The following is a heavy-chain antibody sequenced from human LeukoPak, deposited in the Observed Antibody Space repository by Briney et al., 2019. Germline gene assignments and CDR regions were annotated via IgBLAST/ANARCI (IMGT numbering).Heavy chain of an antibody. V-gene: IGHV4-4*07. Sequence: KPSETLSLTCTISGGSIMNYYWIWLRHPAGRGLEWIGRIYTSGSTNYNPSLKSRVTMSVDTSKNHFSLKVYSVTAADTAVYYCARDLGRFDPWGQGTLVTVSS. CDR2: IYTSGST. J-gene: IGHJ5*02. CDR1: GGSIMNYY. CDR3: ARDLGRFDP.